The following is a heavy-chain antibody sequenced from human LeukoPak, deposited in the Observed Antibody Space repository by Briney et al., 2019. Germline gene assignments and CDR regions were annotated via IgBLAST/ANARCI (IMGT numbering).Heavy chain of an antibody. CDR1: GFTLSYYG. J-gene: IGHJ3*01. D-gene: IGHD1-26*01. Sequence: NPGGTLRLSCAASGFTLSYYGISWVRQAPGKGREWGSSIDSGSTFIYYADSVRGRFTISRDNAKNSVYLQMNRLRVEEPAVYYCARDSTSSWETAFDVWGQGTMVTVSS. CDR3: ARDSTSSWETAFDV. V-gene: IGHV3-21*01. CDR2: IDSGSTFI.